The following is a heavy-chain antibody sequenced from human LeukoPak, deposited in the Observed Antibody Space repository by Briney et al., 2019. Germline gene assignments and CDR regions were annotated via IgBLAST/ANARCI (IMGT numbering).Heavy chain of an antibody. J-gene: IGHJ4*02. CDR3: ARGEWLRSHYFDF. CDR2: IKQDGSEK. Sequence: GGSLRLSCAASGFTFSSHWMSWVRQAPGKGLEWVANIKQDGSEKYYVDSVKGRFTISRDNAKNSLYLQMSSLRAEDTAVYHCARGEWLRSHYFDFWGQGTLVTVSS. CDR1: GFTFSSHW. V-gene: IGHV3-7*01. D-gene: IGHD5-12*01.